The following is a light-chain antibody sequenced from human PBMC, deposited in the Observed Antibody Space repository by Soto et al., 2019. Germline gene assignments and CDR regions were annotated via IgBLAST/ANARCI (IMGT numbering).Light chain of an antibody. CDR3: QQYRSWPRT. V-gene: IGKV3-15*01. CDR2: GAS. Sequence: EIVLTQSPAILSVSPGERATHSCRASQSISRSLAWYQQKPGQAPRLLIYGASTRATDMPGRFSGRGAGAEFTLTISSLQSEDFAVYYCQQYRSWPRTFGQGTKVDI. CDR1: QSISRS. J-gene: IGKJ1*01.